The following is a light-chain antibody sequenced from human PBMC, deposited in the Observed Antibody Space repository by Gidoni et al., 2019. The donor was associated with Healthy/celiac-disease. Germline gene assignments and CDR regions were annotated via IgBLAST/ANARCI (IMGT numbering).Light chain of an antibody. CDR2: DAS. J-gene: IGKJ4*01. CDR3: QQRSNWPLT. Sequence: DIVSTQSPATLSLSPGERATLSCSASQSVSSYLAWYQLKPGQAPRLLIYDASNRATGIPARFSGSGSGTDFTLTISSLEPEDFAVYYCQQRSNWPLTFGGXTKVEIK. CDR1: QSVSSY. V-gene: IGKV3-11*01.